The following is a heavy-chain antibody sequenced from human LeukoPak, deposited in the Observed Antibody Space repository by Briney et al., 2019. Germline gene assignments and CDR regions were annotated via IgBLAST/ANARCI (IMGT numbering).Heavy chain of an antibody. J-gene: IGHJ4*02. D-gene: IGHD6-6*01. V-gene: IGHV5-51*01. CDR3: ARRSGIAAHISLEYYFDY. CDR1: GYSFTSYW. Sequence: GESLKISCKGSGYSFTSYWIGWVRHMPGKGLEWMGIIYPGDSDTRYSPSFQGQVTISADKSTSTAYLQWSSLKATDTAMYYCARRSGIAAHISLEYYFDYWGQGTLVTVPS. CDR2: IYPGDSDT.